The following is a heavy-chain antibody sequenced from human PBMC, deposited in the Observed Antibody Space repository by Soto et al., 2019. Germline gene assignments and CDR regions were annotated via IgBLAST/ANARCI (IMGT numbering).Heavy chain of an antibody. Sequence: GGSLRLSCAASGFTFSSSWMHWVRQAPGQGLVWVSRINGDGSTTNYADSVKGRFTISRDNAKNTVYLQMNSLRAEDTAVYFCIRSYSGKNGWFDPWGQGALVTVSS. CDR2: INGDGSTT. D-gene: IGHD1-26*01. CDR3: IRSYSGKNGWFDP. CDR1: GFTFSSSW. J-gene: IGHJ5*02. V-gene: IGHV3-74*01.